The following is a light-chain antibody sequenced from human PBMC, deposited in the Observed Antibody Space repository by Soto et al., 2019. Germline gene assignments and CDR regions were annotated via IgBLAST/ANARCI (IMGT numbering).Light chain of an antibody. CDR1: QSISSY. J-gene: IGKJ4*01. CDR3: QQSYSTPHLT. Sequence: DIQMTQSPSSLSASVGDRVTITCRASQSISSYLNWYQQKPGKAPKLLIYAASSLQSGVPSRFSGSGSGTDFTLTISSLQPEDFATYYCQQSYSTPHLTFGGGTNVEIK. CDR2: AAS. V-gene: IGKV1-39*01.